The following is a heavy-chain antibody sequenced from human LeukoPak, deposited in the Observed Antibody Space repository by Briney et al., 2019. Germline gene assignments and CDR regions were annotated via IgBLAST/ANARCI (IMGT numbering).Heavy chain of an antibody. CDR1: AFTFSSYG. CDR2: IKQDGSEK. CDR3: AREENYYDGSGYLKDFDY. D-gene: IGHD3-22*01. Sequence: GGSLRLSCAASAFTFSSYGMHWVRQAPGKGLEWVANIKQDGSEKYYVDSVKGRFTISRDNAKNSLYLQMNSLRAEDTAVYYCAREENYYDGSGYLKDFDYWGQGTLVTVSS. J-gene: IGHJ4*02. V-gene: IGHV3-7*01.